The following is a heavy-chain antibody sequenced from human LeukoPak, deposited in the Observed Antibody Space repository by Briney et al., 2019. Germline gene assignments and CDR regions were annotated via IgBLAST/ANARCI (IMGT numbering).Heavy chain of an antibody. CDR1: GYTFTSYA. Sequence: ASVKVSCKASGYTFTSYAMNWVRQAPGQGLEWIGWINTNTGNPTYAQGSTGRFVFSLDTSVSTAYLQISSLKAEDTAVYYCARGSQKAKRITIFGVVISNWFDPWGQGTLVTVSS. V-gene: IGHV7-4-1*02. D-gene: IGHD3-3*01. J-gene: IGHJ5*02. CDR3: ARGSQKAKRITIFGVVISNWFDP. CDR2: INTNTGNP.